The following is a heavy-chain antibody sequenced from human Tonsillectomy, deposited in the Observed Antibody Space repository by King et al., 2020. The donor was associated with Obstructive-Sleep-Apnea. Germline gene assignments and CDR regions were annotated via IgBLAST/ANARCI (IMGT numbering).Heavy chain of an antibody. V-gene: IGHV3-30-3*01. CDR2: ISYDGSNK. CDR1: GFTFSSYA. D-gene: IGHD1-26*01. Sequence: VQLVESGGGVVQPGRSLRLSCAASGFTFSSYAMHWVRQAPGKGLEWVAVISYDGSNKYYADSVKGRFTISRDNSKNTLYLQMNSLRAEDTAVYYCARDGLRRSGSYSDWGQGTLVTVSS. J-gene: IGHJ4*02. CDR3: ARDGLRRSGSYSD.